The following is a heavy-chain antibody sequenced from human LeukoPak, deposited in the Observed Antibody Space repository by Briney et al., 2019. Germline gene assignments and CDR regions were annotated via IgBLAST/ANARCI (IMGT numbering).Heavy chain of an antibody. V-gene: IGHV1-69*13. CDR3: ATHYEGMVVSATRWSEYGAFDI. CDR2: IIPLFGSA. Sequence: SVKVSCKASAGTFISYAISWVRQAPGQGLEWMGGIIPLFGSANYAQKFYGRVTITSDESTSTAYMELNSLRSEDTAVYYCATHYEGMVVSATRWSEYGAFDIWGQGTMVTVSS. CDR1: AGTFISYA. J-gene: IGHJ3*02. D-gene: IGHD2-15*01.